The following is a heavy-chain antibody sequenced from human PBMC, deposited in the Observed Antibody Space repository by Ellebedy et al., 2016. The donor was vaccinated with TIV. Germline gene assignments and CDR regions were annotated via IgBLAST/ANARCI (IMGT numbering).Heavy chain of an antibody. J-gene: IGHJ6*02. CDR3: ARDPLYCSGGSCYHYYYGMDV. CDR1: GFTFSHYF. D-gene: IGHD2-15*01. Sequence: GGSLRLXXAASGFTFSHYFMHWVRQAPGKGLEWVAVISYDGGNKYYADSVKGRFTISRDNSKNTLYLQMNSLRAEDTAVYYCARDPLYCSGGSCYHYYYGMDVWGQGTTVTVSS. CDR2: ISYDGGNK. V-gene: IGHV3-30*04.